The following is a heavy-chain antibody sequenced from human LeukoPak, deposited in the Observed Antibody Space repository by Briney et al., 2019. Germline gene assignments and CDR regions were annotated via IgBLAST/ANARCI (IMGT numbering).Heavy chain of an antibody. CDR1: SGSISSHY. D-gene: IGHD3-10*01. V-gene: IGHV4-59*11. CDR3: ARAQTRRGVMDY. CDR2: IYYSGST. J-gene: IGHJ4*02. Sequence: SETLSLTCTVSSGSISSHYWSWIRQPPGKGLEWIGYIYYSGSTNYNPSLKSRVTISVDTSKNQFSLKLSSVTAADTAVYYCARAQTRRGVMDYWGQGTLVSVSS.